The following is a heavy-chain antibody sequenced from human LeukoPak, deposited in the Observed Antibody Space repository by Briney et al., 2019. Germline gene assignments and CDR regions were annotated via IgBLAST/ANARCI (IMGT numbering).Heavy chain of an antibody. J-gene: IGHJ3*02. V-gene: IGHV1-2*06. CDR1: GYTFTGYY. CDR3: ARDTRGAAAADDPFDI. CDR2: INPNSGGT. Sequence: GASVTVSCKASGYTFTGYYMHWVRQAPGQGLEWMGRINPNSGGTNYAQKFQGRVTMTRDTSISTAYMELSRLRSDDTAVYYCARDTRGAAAADDPFDIWGPGTLVTVSS. D-gene: IGHD6-13*01.